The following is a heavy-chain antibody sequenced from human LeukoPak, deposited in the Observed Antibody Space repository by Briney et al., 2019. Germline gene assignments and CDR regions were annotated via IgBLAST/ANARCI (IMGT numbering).Heavy chain of an antibody. V-gene: IGHV1-18*01. D-gene: IGHD2-21*02. CDR1: GYTFTSYG. J-gene: IGHJ4*02. CDR3: ARDCDGDCYSSGIDY. Sequence: ASVKVSCKASGYTFTSYGISWVRQAPGQGLEWMGWISAYNGNTNYAQKLQGRVTMTTDTSTSTAYMELRSLRSDDTAVYYCARDCDGDCYSSGIDYWGQGTLVTVSS. CDR2: ISAYNGNT.